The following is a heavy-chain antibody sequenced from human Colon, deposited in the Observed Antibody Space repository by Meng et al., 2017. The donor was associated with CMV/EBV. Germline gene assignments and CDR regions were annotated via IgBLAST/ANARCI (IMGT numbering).Heavy chain of an antibody. D-gene: IGHD1-26*01. CDR3: TRDYYTSR. CDR2: ISATSADI. CDR1: GFMLSSYM. V-gene: IGHV3-21*01. Sequence: GGSLRLSCEASGFMLSSYMMNWVRQAPGKGLEWVSSISATSADIYYADSVRGRFTITRDNAKNSVYLEMNSLTAEDTAIYYCTRDYYTSRWGQGTLVTDSS. J-gene: IGHJ4*02.